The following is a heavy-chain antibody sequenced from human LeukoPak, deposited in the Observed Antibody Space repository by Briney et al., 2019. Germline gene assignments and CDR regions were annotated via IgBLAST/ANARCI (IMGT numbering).Heavy chain of an antibody. V-gene: IGHV3-23*01. CDR2: ISGGGEHT. CDR3: ANLPRLAAGDY. J-gene: IGHJ4*02. D-gene: IGHD6-13*01. Sequence: PGGSLRLSCAASGFTFTNFAMKWVRQAPGKGLEWVADISGGGEHTFYADSVKGRFTISRDNSKDTLHLQMSILRPEDTALYYCANLPRLAAGDYWGQGTLVTVSS. CDR1: GFTFTNFA.